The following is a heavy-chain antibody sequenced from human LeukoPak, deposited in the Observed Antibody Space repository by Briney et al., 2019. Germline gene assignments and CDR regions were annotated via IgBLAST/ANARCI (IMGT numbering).Heavy chain of an antibody. CDR2: INPNSGGT. CDR3: ARARPVVATKRGDLNY. V-gene: IGHV1-2*02. J-gene: IGHJ4*02. CDR1: GYTFTGYY. D-gene: IGHD5-12*01. Sequence: GASVKVSCKASGYTFTGYYMHWVRQAPGQGLEWMGWINPNSGGTNYAQKFQGRVTMTRDTSISTAYMELSRLRSDDTAVYYGARARPVVATKRGDLNYWGQGTLVTVSS.